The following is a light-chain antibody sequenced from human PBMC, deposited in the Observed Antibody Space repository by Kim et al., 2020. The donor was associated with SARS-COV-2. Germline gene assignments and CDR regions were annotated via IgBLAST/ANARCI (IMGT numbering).Light chain of an antibody. Sequence: EIVMTQSPATLSVSPGERATLSCRASQSISTKLAWYQQKPGQAPRLLIYDASTRATDIPARFSGSGSGTEFTLTISSLQSEDFAVYYCQQYYNGPPRTFGQGTKLEIK. V-gene: IGKV3-15*01. J-gene: IGKJ2*02. CDR3: QQYYNGPPRT. CDR2: DAS. CDR1: QSISTK.